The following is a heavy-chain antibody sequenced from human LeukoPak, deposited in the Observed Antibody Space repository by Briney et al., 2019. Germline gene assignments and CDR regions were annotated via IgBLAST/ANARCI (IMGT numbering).Heavy chain of an antibody. D-gene: IGHD3-22*01. Sequence: SVKVSCKASGGTFSSYAISWVRQAPGQGLEWMGGIIPIFGTANYAQKFQGRVTITADESTSTAYMELSSLRSEDTAVYYCARGLNTGYYDSGVLEEYFDYWGQGTLVTVSS. V-gene: IGHV1-69*13. CDR1: GGTFSSYA. CDR3: ARGLNTGYYDSGVLEEYFDY. J-gene: IGHJ4*02. CDR2: IIPIFGTA.